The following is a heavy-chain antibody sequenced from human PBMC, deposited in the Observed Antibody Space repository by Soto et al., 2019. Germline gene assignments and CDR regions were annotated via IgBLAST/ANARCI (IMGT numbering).Heavy chain of an antibody. CDR3: ARDGIYYYGSGSYVRGYYYYYYMDV. CDR2: IWYDGSNK. Sequence: GGSLRLSCAASGFTFSSYGMHWVRQAPGKGLEWVAVIWYDGSNKYYADSVKGRCTISRDNSKNTLYLQMNSLGAEDTAVYYCARDGIYYYGSGSYVRGYYYYYYMDVWGKGTTVTVSS. D-gene: IGHD3-10*01. J-gene: IGHJ6*03. V-gene: IGHV3-33*01. CDR1: GFTFSSYG.